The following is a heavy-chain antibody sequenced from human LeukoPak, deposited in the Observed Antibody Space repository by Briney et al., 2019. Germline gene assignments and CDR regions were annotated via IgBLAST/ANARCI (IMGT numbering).Heavy chain of an antibody. V-gene: IGHV1-69*13. D-gene: IGHD6-19*01. CDR2: IIPIFSTA. CDR1: GGTFSSYA. J-gene: IGHJ4*02. CDR3: ARIFSGWWGFDY. Sequence: SVRVSCKASGGTFSSYAISWVRQAPGQGLEWMGGIIPIFSTANYAQKFQGRVTITADESTSTAYMELSSLRSEDTAVYYCARIFSGWWGFDYWGQGTLVTVSS.